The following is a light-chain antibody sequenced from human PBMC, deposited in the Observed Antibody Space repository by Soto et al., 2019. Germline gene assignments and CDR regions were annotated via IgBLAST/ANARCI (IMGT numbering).Light chain of an antibody. CDR1: QSVSSN. V-gene: IGKV3-15*01. J-gene: IGKJ1*01. Sequence: EIVMTQSPATLSVSPGEGATLSCRASQSVSSNLAWYQHRPGQAPRLLIYGSSTRATGIPARFSGSGSGTEFTLTISSLQSEDFAVYYCQQYNNWPPWTFGQGTKVEI. CDR3: QQYNNWPPWT. CDR2: GSS.